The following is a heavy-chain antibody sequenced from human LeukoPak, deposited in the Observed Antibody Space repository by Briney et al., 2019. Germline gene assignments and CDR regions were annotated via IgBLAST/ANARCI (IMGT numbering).Heavy chain of an antibody. CDR2: LYHGGST. J-gene: IGHJ6*03. Sequence: GGSLRLSCVGSGVIVRSNYMTWVRQAPGKGLEWVSILYHGGSTYYADSAKGRFTISRDNSKNTLYLQMNSLRGEDTAVYYCAKDWSYQGNYYYMDVWGKGTTVTISS. CDR3: AKDWSYQGNYYYMDV. D-gene: IGHD1-26*01. V-gene: IGHV3-66*02. CDR1: GVIVRSNY.